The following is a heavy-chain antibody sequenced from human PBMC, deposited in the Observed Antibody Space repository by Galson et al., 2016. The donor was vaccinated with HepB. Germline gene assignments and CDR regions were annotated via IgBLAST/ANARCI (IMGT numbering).Heavy chain of an antibody. CDR2: IYDPGST. CDR3: ARDRGRNWFDP. V-gene: IGHV4-59*02. J-gene: IGHJ5*02. CDR1: GGSVSSYY. D-gene: IGHD3-10*01. Sequence: ETLSLTCTVSGGSVSSYYWSWIRQPPGKGLEWIGYIYDPGSTSNNPSLKSRVTISVDTSNNQFSLKLTSVTAADTAVYYCARDRGRNWFDPWGQGTLVTVSS.